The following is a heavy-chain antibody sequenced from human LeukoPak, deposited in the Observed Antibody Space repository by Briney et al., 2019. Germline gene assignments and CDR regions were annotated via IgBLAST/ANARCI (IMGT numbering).Heavy chain of an antibody. V-gene: IGHV3-23*01. J-gene: IGHJ4*02. CDR2: ISGSGGST. CDR3: AKDSLEDYYDSSGY. CDR1: GFTFSSYA. D-gene: IGHD3-22*01. Sequence: GGSLRLSCAASGFTFSSYAMSWVRQAPGKGLEWVSAISGSGGSTYYADSVKGRFTISRDNPKNTLYLQMSSLRAEDTAVYYCAKDSLEDYYDSSGYWGQGTLVTVSS.